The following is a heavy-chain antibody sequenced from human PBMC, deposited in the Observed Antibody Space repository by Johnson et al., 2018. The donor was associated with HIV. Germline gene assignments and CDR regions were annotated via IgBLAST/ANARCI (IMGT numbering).Heavy chain of an antibody. CDR2: SNSDGSRT. CDR1: GFIFSRSY. V-gene: IGHV3-74*01. J-gene: IGHJ3*02. Sequence: VQLVESGGGLVQPGGSLRLSCAASGFIFSRSYIHWVRQAPGKGLVWVSRSNSDGSRTNYADSVKGRFTISRDKAKNTLHLQMNSLRAEDTAVYYCASELGIRLDAFDIWGQGTMVTVSS. D-gene: IGHD7-27*01. CDR3: ASELGIRLDAFDI.